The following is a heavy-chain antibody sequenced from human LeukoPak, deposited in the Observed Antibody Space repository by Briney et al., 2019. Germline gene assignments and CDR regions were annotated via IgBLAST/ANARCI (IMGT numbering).Heavy chain of an antibody. Sequence: GSLRLSCAASGFTFSSYAMHWVRQAPGTGLEWVAFISYDGTKKYYTDSVKGRFTISKDNSKNTLYLHMNSLRPEDTAVYYFATLDYGGKGAFDYWGQGILVTVSS. V-gene: IGHV3-30*10. CDR3: ATLDYGGKGAFDY. D-gene: IGHD4-23*01. CDR1: GFTFSSYA. CDR2: ISYDGTKK. J-gene: IGHJ4*02.